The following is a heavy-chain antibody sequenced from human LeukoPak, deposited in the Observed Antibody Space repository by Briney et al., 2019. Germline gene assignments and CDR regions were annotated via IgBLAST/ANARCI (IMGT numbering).Heavy chain of an antibody. Sequence: SETLSLTCTVSGYSISSDNYWGWIRQPPGKGLEWIGSLYHSGSTYYNPSLKSRVTISVDTSKNQLSLKLRSVTAADTAVYYCARRNHFGYFDYWGQGTLVTVSS. J-gene: IGHJ4*02. V-gene: IGHV4-38-2*02. D-gene: IGHD1-14*01. CDR1: GYSISSDNY. CDR3: ARRNHFGYFDY. CDR2: LYHSGST.